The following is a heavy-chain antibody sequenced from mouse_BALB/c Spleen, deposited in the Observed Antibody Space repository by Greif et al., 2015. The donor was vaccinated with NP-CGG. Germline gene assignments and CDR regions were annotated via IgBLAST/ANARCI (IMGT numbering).Heavy chain of an antibody. CDR3: ARLFDY. CDR1: GFTFSSFG. Sequence: EVQVVESGGGLVQPGGSRKLSCAASGFTFSSFGMHWVRQAPEKGLERVAYISSGSSTIYYADTVKGRFTISRDNPKNTLFLQMTSLRSEDTAMYYCARLFDYWGQGTTLTVSS. J-gene: IGHJ2*01. CDR2: ISSGSSTI. V-gene: IGHV5-17*02.